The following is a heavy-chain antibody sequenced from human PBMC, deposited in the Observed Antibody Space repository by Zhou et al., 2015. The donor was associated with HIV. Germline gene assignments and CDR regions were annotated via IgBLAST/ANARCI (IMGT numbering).Heavy chain of an antibody. J-gene: IGHJ4*02. CDR2: IIPIFGTA. Sequence: QVQLVQSGAEVKKPGSSVKVSCKASGGTFSSYAISWVRQAPGQGLEWMGGIIPIFGTANYAQKFQGRVTITADESTSTAYMELSSLRSEDTAVYYCARGVGLKVAGWVYSSGTLDYWGQGTLVTVSS. D-gene: IGHD6-19*01. CDR3: ARGVGLKVAGWVYSSGTLDY. CDR1: GGTFSSYA. V-gene: IGHV1-69*01.